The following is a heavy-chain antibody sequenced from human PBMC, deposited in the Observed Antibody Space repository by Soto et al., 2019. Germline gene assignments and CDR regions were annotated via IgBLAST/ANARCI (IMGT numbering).Heavy chain of an antibody. D-gene: IGHD6-13*01. CDR2: IYPGDSDT. Sequence: GESLKISCKGSGYSFTSYWIGWVRQMPGKGLEWMGIIYPGDSDTRYSPSFQGQVTISADKSISTAYLQWSSLKASDTAMYYCASPGIAAAGPYYYYGMAVWGKGTPVPVSS. CDR1: GYSFTSYW. CDR3: ASPGIAAAGPYYYYGMAV. V-gene: IGHV5-51*01. J-gene: IGHJ6*04.